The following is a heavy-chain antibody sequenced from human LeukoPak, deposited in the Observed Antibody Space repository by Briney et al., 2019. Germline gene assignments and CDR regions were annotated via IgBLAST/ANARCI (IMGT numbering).Heavy chain of an antibody. CDR2: IYSGGST. CDR3: AKVGSRWLVREYFDY. D-gene: IGHD5-24*01. CDR1: GFTVSNNY. V-gene: IGHV3-53*01. J-gene: IGHJ4*02. Sequence: QPGGSLRLSCAASGFTVSNNYMRWVRQAPGKGLEWVSLIYSGGSTYYADSVKGRFTISRDNSKNTLYLQMNSLRAEDTAVYYCAKVGSRWLVREYFDYWGQGTLVTVSS.